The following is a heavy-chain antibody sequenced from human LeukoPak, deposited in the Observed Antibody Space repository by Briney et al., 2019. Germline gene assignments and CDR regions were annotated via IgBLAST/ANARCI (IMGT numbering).Heavy chain of an antibody. CDR2: ISSSSSYI. CDR3: ANDWQAAAAFDY. CDR1: GFTFRSYS. D-gene: IGHD6-13*01. V-gene: IGHV3-21*01. J-gene: IGHJ4*02. Sequence: GGSLRLSCAASGFTFRSYSMNWVRQAPGKGLEWVSSISSSSSYIYYAQSVKGRFTLSRDNAKNSLYLQKNSLRDEDTAVYYYANDWQAAAAFDYWGQGTLVTVSS.